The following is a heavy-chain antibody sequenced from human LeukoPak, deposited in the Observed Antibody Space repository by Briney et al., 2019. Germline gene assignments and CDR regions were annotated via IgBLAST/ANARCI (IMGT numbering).Heavy chain of an antibody. J-gene: IGHJ4*02. Sequence: GASVKVSCKASGGTFSSYAISWVRQAPGQGLEWMGGIIPIFGTANYAQKFQGRVTMTEDTSTDTAYMELSSLRSEDTAVYYCAVCQGTTVTPFDYWGQGTLVTVSS. V-gene: IGHV1-69*06. CDR3: AVCQGTTVTPFDY. D-gene: IGHD4-17*01. CDR2: IIPIFGTA. CDR1: GGTFSSYA.